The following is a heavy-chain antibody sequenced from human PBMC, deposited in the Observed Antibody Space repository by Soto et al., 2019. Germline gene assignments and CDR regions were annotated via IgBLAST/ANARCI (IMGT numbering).Heavy chain of an antibody. CDR2: IIPIFGTA. V-gene: IGHV1-69*01. J-gene: IGHJ3*02. Sequence: QVQLVQSGAEVKKPGASVKVSCKASGYTFTSYYMHWVRQAPGQGLEWMGGIIPIFGTANYAQKFQGRVTITADEFTSTAYMELSSLRSEDTAVYYCARDHGKYYYDSSGTPQDAFDIWGQGTMVTVSS. D-gene: IGHD3-22*01. CDR3: ARDHGKYYYDSSGTPQDAFDI. CDR1: GYTFTSYY.